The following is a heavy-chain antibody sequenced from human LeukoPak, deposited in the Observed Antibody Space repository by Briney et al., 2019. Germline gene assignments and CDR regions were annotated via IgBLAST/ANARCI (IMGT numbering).Heavy chain of an antibody. CDR3: ARDARGRYSGGSCSEFDY. Sequence: SETLSLTCTVSGGSISSYYWSWIRQPPGKGLEWIGYIYYSGSTNYNPSLKSRVIISVDTSKNQFSLKLSSVTAADTAVYYCARDARGRYSGGSCSEFDYWGQGTLVTVSS. CDR2: IYYSGST. V-gene: IGHV4-59*01. D-gene: IGHD2-15*01. J-gene: IGHJ4*02. CDR1: GGSISSYY.